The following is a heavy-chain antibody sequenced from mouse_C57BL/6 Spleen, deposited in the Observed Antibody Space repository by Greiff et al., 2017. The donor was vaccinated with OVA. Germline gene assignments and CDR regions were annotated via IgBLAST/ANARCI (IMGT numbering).Heavy chain of an antibody. V-gene: IGHV1-18*01. Sequence: EVQLQQSGPELVKPGASVKIPCKASGYTFTDYNMDWVKQSHGKSLEWIGDINPNNGGTIYNQKFKGKATLTVDKSSSTAYMELRSLTSEDTAVYYCARITGHYAMDYWGQGTSVTVSS. CDR2: INPNNGGT. J-gene: IGHJ4*01. CDR3: ARITGHYAMDY. CDR1: GYTFTDYN. D-gene: IGHD4-1*01.